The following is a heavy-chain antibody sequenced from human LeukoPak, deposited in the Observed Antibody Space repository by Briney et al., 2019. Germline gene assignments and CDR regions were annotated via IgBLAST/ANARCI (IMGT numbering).Heavy chain of an antibody. D-gene: IGHD4-11*01. V-gene: IGHV4-4*07. CDR1: GGSISRDY. Sequence: SETLSLTCTVSGGSISRDYWSWIRQPAGKGLEWIGRIYSSGSANYNPSLKSRVSMSVDTSKNQFSLKLSSVTAADTAVYYCVRGGNSIVSFDCWGQGTLVTVSS. J-gene: IGHJ4*02. CDR3: VRGGNSIVSFDC. CDR2: IYSSGSA.